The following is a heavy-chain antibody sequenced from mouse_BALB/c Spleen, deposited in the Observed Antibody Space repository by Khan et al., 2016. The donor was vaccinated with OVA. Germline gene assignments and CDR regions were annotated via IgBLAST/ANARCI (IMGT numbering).Heavy chain of an antibody. J-gene: IGHJ3*01. CDR1: GYIFTDFS. Sequence: QVRLQQSGAELVRPGVSVKISCKGSGYIFTDFSMHWVKRSHAKSLEWIGVISTYYGDSIYHQNFKDKATLTVEKSSSTAYMELARLTSEDSAIYYCARGGGNYRFAYWGQGTLVTVSA. CDR3: ARGGGNYRFAY. V-gene: IGHV1S137*01. CDR2: ISTYYGDS. D-gene: IGHD2-1*01.